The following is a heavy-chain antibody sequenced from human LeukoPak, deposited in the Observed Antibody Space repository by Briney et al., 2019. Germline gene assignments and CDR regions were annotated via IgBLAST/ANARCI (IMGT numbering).Heavy chain of an antibody. V-gene: IGHV1-2*06. Sequence: ASVKVSCKASGYTFTAYYMHWVRQAPGQGLEWMGRINPNSGDTDYAQNFQGRVTMTRETSISTAYVILSSLRSDDTAVYYCARVSYGNDATRFDFWGQGILVTVSS. CDR1: GYTFTAYY. CDR2: INPNSGDT. D-gene: IGHD4-11*01. J-gene: IGHJ4*02. CDR3: ARVSYGNDATRFDF.